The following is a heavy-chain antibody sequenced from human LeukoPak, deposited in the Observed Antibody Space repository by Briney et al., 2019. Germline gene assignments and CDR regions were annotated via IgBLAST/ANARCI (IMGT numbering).Heavy chain of an antibody. V-gene: IGHV3-23*01. CDR3: AKEPYYYGSGSYSLFDY. CDR2: ISGSGGST. CDR1: GFTFSSYA. Sequence: GGSLRLSCAASGFTFSSYAMSWVRQAPGKGLEWVSAISGSGGSTCYADSVKGRFTISRDNSKNTLYLQMNSLRAEDTAVYYCAKEPYYYGSGSYSLFDYWGQGTLVTVSS. D-gene: IGHD3-10*01. J-gene: IGHJ4*02.